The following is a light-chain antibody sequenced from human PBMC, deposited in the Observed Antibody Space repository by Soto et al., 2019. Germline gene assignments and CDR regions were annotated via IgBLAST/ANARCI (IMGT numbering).Light chain of an antibody. Sequence: QAVVTQPPSTSGAPGQRVTISCSGSSSNIGTYTVNWYQQLPGTAPKLLIYNSNQRPSGVPDRFSGSQSGTSASLAISGLQSEDEADYYCAAWDDSLDVVVFGGGTKLTVL. CDR1: SSNIGTYT. V-gene: IGLV1-44*01. CDR2: NSN. J-gene: IGLJ3*02. CDR3: AAWDDSLDVVV.